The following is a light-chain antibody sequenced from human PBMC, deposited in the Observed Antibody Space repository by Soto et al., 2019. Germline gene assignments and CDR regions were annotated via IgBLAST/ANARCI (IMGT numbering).Light chain of an antibody. CDR1: QSVSSSY. Sequence: EIVLTQSPGTLSLSPGERATLSCRASQSVSSSYLAWYQQKPGQAPRLLIYGASSRATGIPDRFSGSGSGTDFTLTISRVEPEDFAVYYCQQYGSSPDTFGPGTKVDIK. CDR2: GAS. J-gene: IGKJ3*01. CDR3: QQYGSSPDT. V-gene: IGKV3-20*01.